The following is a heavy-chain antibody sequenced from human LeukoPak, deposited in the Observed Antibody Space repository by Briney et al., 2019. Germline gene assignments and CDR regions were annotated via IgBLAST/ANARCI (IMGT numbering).Heavy chain of an antibody. D-gene: IGHD3-9*01. CDR2: ISGSGGST. V-gene: IGHV3-23*01. CDR1: GFHFSSYW. Sequence: GGSLRLSCAASGFHFSSYWMSWVRQAPGKGLEWVSAISGSGGSTYYADSVKGRFTISRDNSKNTLYLQMNSLRAEDTAVYYCATQTDWLLYVFDYWGQGTLVTVSS. CDR3: ATQTDWLLYVFDY. J-gene: IGHJ4*02.